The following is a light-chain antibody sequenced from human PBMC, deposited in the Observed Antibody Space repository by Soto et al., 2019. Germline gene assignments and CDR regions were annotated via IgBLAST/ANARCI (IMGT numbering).Light chain of an antibody. J-gene: IGKJ2*01. V-gene: IGKV1-33*01. Sequence: DIQMTQSPSSLSASVGDRVTITCQASQDITNYLNCYQQKPGQAPKLLIYDASNLETGVPSRCSGSGSGTDFTFTISSLQPEDIATYYCQQYDNLMYTFGQGTKLEIK. CDR1: QDITNY. CDR3: QQYDNLMYT. CDR2: DAS.